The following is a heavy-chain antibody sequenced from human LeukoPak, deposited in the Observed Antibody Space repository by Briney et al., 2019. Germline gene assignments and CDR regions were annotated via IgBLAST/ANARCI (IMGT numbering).Heavy chain of an antibody. CDR1: GFTFSSYA. CDR3: ARDSTYSSGSRFYDRFDY. CDR2: ISYDGSNK. Sequence: GRSLRLSCAASGFTFSSYAMHWVRQAPGKGLEWVAVISYDGSNKYYADSVKGRLTISRDNSKNTLYLQMNSLRAEDTAVYYCARDSTYSSGSRFYDRFDYWGQGTLVTVSS. J-gene: IGHJ4*02. D-gene: IGHD2-15*01. V-gene: IGHV3-30-3*01.